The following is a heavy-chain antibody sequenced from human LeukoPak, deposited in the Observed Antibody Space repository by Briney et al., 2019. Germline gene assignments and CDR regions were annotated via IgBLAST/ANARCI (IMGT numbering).Heavy chain of an antibody. CDR3: ARGPGGGYFSFDY. Sequence: SQTLSLTCTVSGGSISSGSYYWSWIRQPAGKGLEWIGRIYTSGSTNYNPSLKSRVTISVDTSKNQFSLKLSSVTAADTAVYYCARGPGGGYFSFDYWGQGTLVTVSS. D-gene: IGHD2-21*01. V-gene: IGHV4-61*02. CDR1: GGSISSGSYY. CDR2: IYTSGST. J-gene: IGHJ4*02.